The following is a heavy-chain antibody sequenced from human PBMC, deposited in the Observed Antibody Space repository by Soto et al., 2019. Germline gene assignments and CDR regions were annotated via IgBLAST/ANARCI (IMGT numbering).Heavy chain of an antibody. Sequence: ASVKVSCKASGYTFTGYYMHWVRQAPGQGLEWMGWINPNSGGTNYAQKFQGWVTMTRDTSISTAYMELSRLRSDDTAVYYCARVGHYSGYGWGAFDIWGQGTMVTVSS. CDR2: INPNSGGT. V-gene: IGHV1-2*04. CDR3: ARVGHYSGYGWGAFDI. D-gene: IGHD5-12*01. CDR1: GYTFTGYY. J-gene: IGHJ3*02.